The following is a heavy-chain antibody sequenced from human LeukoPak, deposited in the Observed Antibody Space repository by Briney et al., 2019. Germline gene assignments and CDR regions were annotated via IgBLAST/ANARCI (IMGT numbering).Heavy chain of an antibody. CDR2: IWYDGSNK. Sequence: GGSLRLSCAASGFTFSSYGMHWVRQAPGKGLEWVAVIWYDGSNKYYADSVKGRFTISRDNSKNTLYLQMNSLRAEDTAVYYCARHRGIFGVVNNWFDPWGQGTLVTVSS. CDR3: ARHRGIFGVVNNWFDP. J-gene: IGHJ5*02. D-gene: IGHD3-3*01. V-gene: IGHV3-33*01. CDR1: GFTFSSYG.